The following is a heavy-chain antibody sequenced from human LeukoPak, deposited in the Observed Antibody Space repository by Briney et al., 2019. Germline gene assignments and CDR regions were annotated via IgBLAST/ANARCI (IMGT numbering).Heavy chain of an antibody. CDR3: AKGLRVSMVRGDDY. CDR2: ISGSGGST. Sequence: GGSLRLSCAASGFTFSSYAMSWVRQAPGKGLEWVSAISGSGGSTYYADSVKGRFTISRDNSKNTLYPQMNSLRAEDTAVYYCAKGLRVSMVRGDDYWGQGTLVTVSS. D-gene: IGHD3-10*01. V-gene: IGHV3-23*01. J-gene: IGHJ4*02. CDR1: GFTFSSYA.